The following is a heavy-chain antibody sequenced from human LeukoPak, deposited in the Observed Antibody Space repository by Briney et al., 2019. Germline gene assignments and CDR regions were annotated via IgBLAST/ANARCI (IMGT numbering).Heavy chain of an antibody. Sequence: GGSRRLSCAAAGFTFSNYAMSWVRQAPGRGLEWDAVISGSGSSTYYADSVKGRFAISRDNSKHTLYLQMNSLRAEDTAVYYCAKRVEYSSSWYYFDYWGQGTLVTVSA. CDR2: ISGSGSST. J-gene: IGHJ4*02. V-gene: IGHV3-23*01. CDR3: AKRVEYSSSWYYFDY. CDR1: GFTFSNYA. D-gene: IGHD6-13*01.